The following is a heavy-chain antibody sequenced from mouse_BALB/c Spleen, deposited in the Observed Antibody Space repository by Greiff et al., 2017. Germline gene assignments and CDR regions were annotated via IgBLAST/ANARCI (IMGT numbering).Heavy chain of an antibody. CDR2: ISTYYGDA. V-gene: IGHV1S137*01. D-gene: IGHD2-4*01. CDR3: ARGDYGFAY. Sequence: LEESGAELVRPGVSVKISCKGSGYTFTDYAMHWVKQSHAKSLEWIGVISTYYGDASYNQKFKGKATMTVDKSSSTAYMELARLTSEDSAIYYCARGDYGFAYWGQGTLVTVSA. J-gene: IGHJ3*01. CDR1: GYTFTDYA.